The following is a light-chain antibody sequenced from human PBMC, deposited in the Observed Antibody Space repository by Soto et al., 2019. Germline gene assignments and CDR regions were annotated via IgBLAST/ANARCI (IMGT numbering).Light chain of an antibody. Sequence: DIQMTQSPSTLSASVGDRVTITCRASQSISSWLAWYQQKPGKAPKLLIYKASSLESGVPSRFSGSGSETEFTLTSSSLQPDDFATYYCQQYNSLWTFGQGTKVEIK. CDR2: KAS. V-gene: IGKV1-5*03. CDR3: QQYNSLWT. J-gene: IGKJ1*01. CDR1: QSISSW.